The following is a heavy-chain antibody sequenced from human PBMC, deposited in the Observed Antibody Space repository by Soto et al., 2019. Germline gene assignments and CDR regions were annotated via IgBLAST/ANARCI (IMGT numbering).Heavy chain of an antibody. J-gene: IGHJ4*02. CDR1: GGPISSSSYY. CDR3: ARLPYCSSTSCYSGYLFYFDY. CDR2: IYYSGST. V-gene: IGHV4-39*01. Sequence: PSETLSLTCTVSGGPISSSSYYWGWIRQPPGKGLEWIGSIYYSGSTYYNPSLKSRVTISVDTSKNQFSLKLSSVTAADTAVYYCARLPYCSSTSCYSGYLFYFDYWGQGTLVTVSS. D-gene: IGHD2-2*01.